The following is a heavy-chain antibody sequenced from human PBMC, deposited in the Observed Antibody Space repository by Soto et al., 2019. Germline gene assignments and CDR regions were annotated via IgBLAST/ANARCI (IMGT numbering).Heavy chain of an antibody. J-gene: IGHJ5*02. CDR1: GGTFSSYA. V-gene: IGHV1-69*13. CDR3: ARVIGSYSSSWYRGNWFDP. CDR2: IIPIFGTA. Sequence: SLNVSCKASGGTFSSYAISWVRQAPGQGLEWMGGIIPIFGTANYAQKFQGRVTITADESTSTAYMELSSLRSEDTAVYYCARVIGSYSSSWYRGNWFDPWGQGTLVTVSS. D-gene: IGHD6-13*01.